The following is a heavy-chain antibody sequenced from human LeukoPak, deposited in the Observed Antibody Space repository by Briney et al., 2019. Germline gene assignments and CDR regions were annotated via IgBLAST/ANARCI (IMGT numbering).Heavy chain of an antibody. Sequence: PSGTLSLSCTVSGGSMIDYYWSWIRQPAGKRLEWIGRIHTSGGTNYNPSLKSRVTMSVDTSNNQISLNLRSVTAADTAVYYCARDSSGRYYLDGFDIWGQGTVVTVSS. D-gene: IGHD3-10*01. CDR1: GGSMIDYY. J-gene: IGHJ3*02. CDR2: IHTSGGT. V-gene: IGHV4-4*07. CDR3: ARDSSGRYYLDGFDI.